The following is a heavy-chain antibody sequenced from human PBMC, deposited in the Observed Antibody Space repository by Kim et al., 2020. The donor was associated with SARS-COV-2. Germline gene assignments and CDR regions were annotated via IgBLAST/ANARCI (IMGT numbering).Heavy chain of an antibody. CDR2: IYYSGST. Sequence: SETLSLTCTVSGGSISSYYWSWIRQPPGKGLEWIGYIYYSGSTNYNPSLKSRVTISVDTSKNQFSLKLSSVTAADTAVYYCAREIQLLSGDAFDIWGQGTMVTVSS. CDR1: GGSISSYY. V-gene: IGHV4-59*01. D-gene: IGHD2-2*01. J-gene: IGHJ3*02. CDR3: AREIQLLSGDAFDI.